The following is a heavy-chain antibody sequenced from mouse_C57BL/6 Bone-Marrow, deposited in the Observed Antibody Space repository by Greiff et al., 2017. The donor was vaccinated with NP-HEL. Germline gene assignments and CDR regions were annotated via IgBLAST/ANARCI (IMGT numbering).Heavy chain of an antibody. D-gene: IGHD1-1*01. V-gene: IGHV3-8*01. Sequence: EVQLQQSGPGLAKPSQTLSLTCSVTGYSITSDYWNWIRKFPGNKLEYMGYISYSGSTYYNPSLKSRISITRDTSKNQYYLQLNSVTTEDTATYYCARSPFYYGSSHGYYFDYRGQGTTLTVSS. J-gene: IGHJ2*01. CDR3: ARSPFYYGSSHGYYFDY. CDR1: GYSITSDY. CDR2: ISYSGST.